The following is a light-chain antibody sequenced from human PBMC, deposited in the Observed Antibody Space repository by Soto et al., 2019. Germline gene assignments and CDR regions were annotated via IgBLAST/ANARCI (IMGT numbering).Light chain of an antibody. CDR1: QSVRSN. CDR3: QQYNYWPPWT. CDR2: DAS. J-gene: IGKJ1*01. Sequence: EIVMTQSPVTLSVSPGERATLSCRASQSVRSNLAWYRQEPGQAPRLLMYDASTRATGIPARFSGSGSGTEFTLTISSLQSEDFAVYYCQQYNYWPPWTFGQGTKVEIK. V-gene: IGKV3-15*01.